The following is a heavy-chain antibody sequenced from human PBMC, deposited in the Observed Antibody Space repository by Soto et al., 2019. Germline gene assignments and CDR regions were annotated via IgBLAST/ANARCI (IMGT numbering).Heavy chain of an antibody. Sequence: PGESLKISCKGSGYSFTRYWIAWVRQTPGKGLEWMGIIYPGGLDPRYSPSFRGQVTISVDKSISTVYVQWSSLKASDTAMYYCARLAYGGYDYDYWGQGTLVTVSS. CDR1: GYSFTRYW. D-gene: IGHD5-12*01. J-gene: IGHJ4*02. CDR2: IYPGGLDP. CDR3: ARLAYGGYDYDY. V-gene: IGHV5-51*01.